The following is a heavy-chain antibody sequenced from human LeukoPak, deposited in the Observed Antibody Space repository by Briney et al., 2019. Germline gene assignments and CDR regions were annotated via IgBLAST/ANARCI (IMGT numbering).Heavy chain of an antibody. J-gene: IGHJ3*02. CDR2: IRQDGSEK. CDR1: GFTFSSYW. V-gene: IGHV3-7*01. Sequence: GGSLRLSCAASGFTFSSYWMSWVRQAPGKGLEWVANIRQDGSEKYYVDSVKGRFTISRDNAKNSLYLKMNSLRAEDTAVYYCAREVGSPDAFDIWGQGTMVTVSS. D-gene: IGHD1-26*01. CDR3: AREVGSPDAFDI.